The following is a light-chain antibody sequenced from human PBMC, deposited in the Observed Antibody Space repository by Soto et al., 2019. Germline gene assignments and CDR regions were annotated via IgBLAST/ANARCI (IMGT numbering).Light chain of an antibody. V-gene: IGKV3-20*01. CDR3: QQYGSLPKT. CDR2: GAF. Sequence: EIVLTQSPATLSLSPGERATLSCRASQSVSSYLAWYQQKSGQAPRLLIYGAFSRANGIPVRFSGSASGTDFTLIISRLEPEDVAVYYCQQYGSLPKTFGQGTKVDI. J-gene: IGKJ1*01. CDR1: QSVSSY.